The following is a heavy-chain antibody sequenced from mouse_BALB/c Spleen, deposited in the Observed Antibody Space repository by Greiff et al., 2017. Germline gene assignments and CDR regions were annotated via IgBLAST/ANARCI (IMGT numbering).Heavy chain of an antibody. CDR2: ISSGGSYT. CDR3: ARPPVMITGGYFDY. V-gene: IGHV5-6*01. CDR1: GFTFSSYG. D-gene: IGHD2-4*01. J-gene: IGHJ2*01. Sequence: EVQVVESGGDLVKPGGSLKLSCAASGFTFSSYGMSWVRQTPDKRLEWVATISSGGSYTYYPDSVKGRFTISRDNAKNTLYLQMSSLKSEDTAMYYCARPPVMITGGYFDYWGQGTTLTVSS.